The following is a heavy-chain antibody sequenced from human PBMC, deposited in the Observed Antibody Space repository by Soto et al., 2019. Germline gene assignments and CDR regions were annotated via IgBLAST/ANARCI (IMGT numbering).Heavy chain of an antibody. D-gene: IGHD2-21*01. V-gene: IGHV1-46*01. Sequence: QVHLVQSGAEVKKPGASVKVSCKASGYIFINYYIHWVRQAPGHGLEWMAIINPTGGSTNYAQKCQGRVTLTMDTSTSTVYMELSSLTSEDTAMYYCARHLAAGDIWGQGTLVTVSS. J-gene: IGHJ4*02. CDR3: ARHLAAGDI. CDR2: INPTGGST. CDR1: GYIFINYY.